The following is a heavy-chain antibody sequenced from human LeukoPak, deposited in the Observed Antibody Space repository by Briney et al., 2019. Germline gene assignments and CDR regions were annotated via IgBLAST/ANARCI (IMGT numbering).Heavy chain of an antibody. D-gene: IGHD3-10*01. V-gene: IGHV4-59*01. CDR1: GGSISSYY. J-gene: IGHJ3*02. CDR2: IYYSGST. CDR3: ARVWGSGSYGAFDI. Sequence: SETLSLTCTVSGGSISSYYWSWIRQPPGKGLEWIGYIYYSGSTNYNPSLKSRVTISVDTSKNQFSLKLSSVTAADTAVYYRARVWGSGSYGAFDIWGQGTMVTVSS.